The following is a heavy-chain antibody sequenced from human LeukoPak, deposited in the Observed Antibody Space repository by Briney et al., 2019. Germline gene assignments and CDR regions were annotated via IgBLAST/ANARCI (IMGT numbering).Heavy chain of an antibody. CDR2: INHSGST. Sequence: SETLSLTCAVYGGSFSGYYWSWIRQPPGKGLEWIGEINHSGSTNYNPSLKSRVTISVDTSKNQFSLKLSSVTAADTAVYYCARVGLIAARRWFDPWGRGTLVTVSS. J-gene: IGHJ5*02. CDR1: GGSFSGYY. V-gene: IGHV4-34*01. D-gene: IGHD6-6*01. CDR3: ARVGLIAARRWFDP.